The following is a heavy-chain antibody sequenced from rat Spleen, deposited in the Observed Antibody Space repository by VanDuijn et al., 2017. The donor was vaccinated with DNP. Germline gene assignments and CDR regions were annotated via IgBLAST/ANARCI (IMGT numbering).Heavy chain of an antibody. J-gene: IGHJ1*01. D-gene: IGHD1-6*01. CDR3: ARMFTTDYYWFFDF. CDR1: GFTFSNYG. CDR2: ISYDGGST. V-gene: IGHV5S13*01. Sequence: EVQLVESGGGLVQPGRSLKLSCAASGFTFSNYGMAWVRQAPTKGLEWVASISYDGGSTYYPDSVKGRFTVSRANAEDTLYLQMNSLRSEDTATYYCARMFTTDYYWFFDFWGPGTMVTVSS.